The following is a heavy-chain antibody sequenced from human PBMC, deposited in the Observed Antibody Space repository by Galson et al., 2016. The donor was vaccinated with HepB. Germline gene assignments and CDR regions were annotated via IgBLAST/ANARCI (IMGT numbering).Heavy chain of an antibody. CDR2: IWYDGNNE. CDR1: GFAFSNYG. D-gene: IGHD2-15*01. CDR3: ASDGSSRRTLFEF. Sequence: SLRLSCAASGFAFSNYGMHWVRQTSGKGLESVGLIWYDGNNECYDEYVKGRFTISRDNSRIMLYLQMYSLRIDDSAVYYCASDGSSRRTLFEFWDQGTVVTVSS. V-gene: IGHV3-33*01. J-gene: IGHJ4*02.